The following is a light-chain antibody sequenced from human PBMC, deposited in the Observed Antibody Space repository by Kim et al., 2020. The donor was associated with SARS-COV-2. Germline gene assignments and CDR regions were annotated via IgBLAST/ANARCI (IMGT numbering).Light chain of an antibody. J-gene: IGKJ1*01. CDR2: WAF. Sequence: DIVMTQSPDSLAVSLGERATINCKSSQSVLHSSNNKNYLAWYQHKSGQPPKVLIYWAFVRESGVPDRFSGSGSGTDFTLTISSLQAEDVAVYFCQQYYSTPWTFGQGTKVDIK. V-gene: IGKV4-1*01. CDR3: QQYYSTPWT. CDR1: QSVLHSSNNKNY.